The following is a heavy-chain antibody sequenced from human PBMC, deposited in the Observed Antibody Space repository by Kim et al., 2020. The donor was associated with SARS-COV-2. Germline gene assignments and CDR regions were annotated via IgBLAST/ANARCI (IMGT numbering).Heavy chain of an antibody. Sequence: SETLSLTCAVSGGSISSSNWWSWVRQPPGKGLEWIGEIYHSGSTNYNPSLKSRVTISVDKSKNQFSLKLSSVTAADTAVYYCARYCTSTSCSPDYYYGMDVGGQGTTVTGS. CDR1: GGSISSSNW. V-gene: IGHV4-4*02. CDR2: IYHSGST. J-gene: IGHJ6*02. D-gene: IGHD2-2*01. CDR3: ARYCTSTSCSPDYYYGMDV.